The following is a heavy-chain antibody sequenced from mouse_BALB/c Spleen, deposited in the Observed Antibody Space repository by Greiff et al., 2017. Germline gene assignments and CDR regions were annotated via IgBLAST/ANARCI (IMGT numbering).Heavy chain of an antibody. J-gene: IGHJ2*01. CDR1: GFSLTSYG. Sequence: QVQLKESGPGLVAPSQSLSITCTVSGFSLTSYGVHWVRQPPGKGLEWLGVIWAGGSTNYNSALMSRLSISKDNSKSQVFLKMNSLQTDDTAMYYCARDRYGNYLTFDYWVQGTTLTVSS. V-gene: IGHV2-9*02. D-gene: IGHD2-10*02. CDR2: IWAGGST. CDR3: ARDRYGNYLTFDY.